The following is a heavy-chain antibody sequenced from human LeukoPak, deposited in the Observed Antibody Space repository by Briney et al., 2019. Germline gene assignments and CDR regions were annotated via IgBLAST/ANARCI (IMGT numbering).Heavy chain of an antibody. V-gene: IGHV1-58*02. D-gene: IGHD3-10*01. CDR3: AADRAYYGSGSYVFDS. CDR1: GFTFTSSA. J-gene: IGHJ5*01. Sequence: GTSVKVSCKASGFTFTSSAMQWVRQARGQRLEWIGWIVVGSGNTNYAQKFQERVTITRDMSTSTAYMELSSLRSEDTAVYYCAADRAYYGSGSYVFDSWGQGTLVTVSS. CDR2: IVVGSGNT.